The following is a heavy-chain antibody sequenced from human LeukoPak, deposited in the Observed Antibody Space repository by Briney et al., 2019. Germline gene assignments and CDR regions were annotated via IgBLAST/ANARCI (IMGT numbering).Heavy chain of an antibody. CDR2: ISNNGGYT. Sequence: GSLRLSCAASGFTFSSSAMSWVRQAPGKGLEWVSAISNNGGYTYYADSVQGRFTISRDNSKSTLCLQMNSLRAEDAAVYYCAKQLGYCSDGSCYFPYWGQGTLVTVSS. V-gene: IGHV3-23*01. D-gene: IGHD2-15*01. J-gene: IGHJ4*02. CDR3: AKQLGYCSDGSCYFPY. CDR1: GFTFSSSA.